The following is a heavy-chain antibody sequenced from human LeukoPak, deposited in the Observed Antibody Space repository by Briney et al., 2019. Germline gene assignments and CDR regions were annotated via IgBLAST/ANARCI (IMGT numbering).Heavy chain of an antibody. CDR3: ASRGVVSPTAIATWFDS. CDR1: GASLSSSNSF. V-gene: IGHV4-39*06. CDR2: ISHIGAT. D-gene: IGHD2-21*02. Sequence: PSETLSLTCAVSGASLSSSNSFWGWIRQPPGEGPECLGRISHIGATYYNPSLKSRGTISLDTSKNQFTLTVTSVTVADAALDLCASRGVVSPTAIATWFDSWGQGTLVTVSS. J-gene: IGHJ5*01.